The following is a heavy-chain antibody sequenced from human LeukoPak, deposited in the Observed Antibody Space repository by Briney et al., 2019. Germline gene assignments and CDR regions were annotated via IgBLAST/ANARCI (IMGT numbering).Heavy chain of an antibody. CDR1: GYTFTSYG. CDR3: AGVPTKDYGDYYYGMDV. D-gene: IGHD4-17*01. Sequence: ASVKVSCKASGYTFTSYGIRWVRPAPGQGLEWMGWISAYNGNTNYAQKLQGRVTMTTDTSTSTAYMELRSLRSDDTAVYYCAGVPTKDYGDYYYGMDVWGQGTTVTVSS. V-gene: IGHV1-18*01. J-gene: IGHJ6*02. CDR2: ISAYNGNT.